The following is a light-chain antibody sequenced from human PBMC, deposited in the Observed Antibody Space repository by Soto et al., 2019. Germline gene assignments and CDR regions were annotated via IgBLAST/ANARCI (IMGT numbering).Light chain of an antibody. CDR3: QHYGGPFT. J-gene: IGKJ3*01. Sequence: EIVLTQSPGTLSLSPGESATLSCRASQSVSSSYFAWYQQKPGQAPRLLISAAYRRASGIPGRFSGSGSGTDFTLTIRRLEPEDFAVYYCQHYGGPFTFGPGTKVDIK. V-gene: IGKV3-20*01. CDR2: AAY. CDR1: QSVSSSY.